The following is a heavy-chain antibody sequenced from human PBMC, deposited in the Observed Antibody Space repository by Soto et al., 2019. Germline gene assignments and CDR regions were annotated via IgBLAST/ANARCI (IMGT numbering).Heavy chain of an antibody. CDR1: GGSISSGGYS. CDR2: IYHSGST. J-gene: IGHJ4*02. Sequence: PSETLSLTCAVSGGSISSGGYSWSWIRQPPGKGLEWIGYIYHSGSTYYNPSLKSRVAISVDRSKNQFSLKLNSVTAADTAVYYCDRTHLHSSSGFYFDYSGQGTLVTVSS. CDR3: DRTHLHSSSGFYFDY. D-gene: IGHD6-6*01. V-gene: IGHV4-30-2*01.